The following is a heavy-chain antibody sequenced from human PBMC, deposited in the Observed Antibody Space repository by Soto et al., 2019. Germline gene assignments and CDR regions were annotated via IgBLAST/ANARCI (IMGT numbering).Heavy chain of an antibody. J-gene: IGHJ3*02. V-gene: IGHV3-30-3*01. Sequence: QVQLVESGGGVVQPGRSLRLSCAASGVTFKNYAVHWVRQAPGKGLEWVAVISYDGSNKYYADSVKGRFTISRDDSKNTFLQMNSLRPEDTAVYYCARGGKHIVVVTTNLDAFDIWGQGTMFTVSS. CDR1: GVTFKNYA. CDR3: ARGGKHIVVVTTNLDAFDI. D-gene: IGHD2-21*02. CDR2: ISYDGSNK.